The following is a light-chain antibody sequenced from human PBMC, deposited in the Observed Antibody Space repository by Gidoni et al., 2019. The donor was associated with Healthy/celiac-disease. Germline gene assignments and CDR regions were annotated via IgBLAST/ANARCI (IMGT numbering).Light chain of an antibody. CDR2: AAS. Sequence: DIQMTQSPSSLSASVGDRVTITCRASQSISSYLNWYQQKPWKAPKLLIYAASSLQSGVPSRFSGRGSGTYFTLTISSLHPEDFATYYCHQSYSTPPYTFGQGTKLEIK. V-gene: IGKV1-39*01. J-gene: IGKJ2*01. CDR1: QSISSY. CDR3: HQSYSTPPYT.